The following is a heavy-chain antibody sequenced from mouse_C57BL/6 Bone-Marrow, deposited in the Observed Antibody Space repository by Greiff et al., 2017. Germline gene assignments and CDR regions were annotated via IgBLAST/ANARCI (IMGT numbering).Heavy chain of an antibody. Sequence: EVQLVESGGDLVKPGGSLKLSCAASGFTFSSYGMSWVRQTPDKRLEWVATISSGGSYNYYPDSVKGRFTISRDNAKNTLYLQMSSLKSEDTAMYYCANYYGSSHWYFDVWGTGTTVTVSS. J-gene: IGHJ1*03. CDR3: ANYYGSSHWYFDV. V-gene: IGHV5-6*01. CDR1: GFTFSSYG. D-gene: IGHD1-1*01. CDR2: ISSGGSYN.